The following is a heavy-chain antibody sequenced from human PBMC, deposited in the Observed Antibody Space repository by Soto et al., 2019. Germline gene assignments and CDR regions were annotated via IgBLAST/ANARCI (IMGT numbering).Heavy chain of an antibody. CDR3: VRRAITATTKWGAFDI. CDR1: DFTFSNYV. V-gene: IGHV3-23*01. CDR2: ISYSVDKT. Sequence: GGSLRLSCAASDFTFSNYVMNWVRQAPGKGLEWVATISYSVDKTHYADSVRGRFTVSRDNSKNTLSLQMNSLRAEDAAVYYCVRRAITATTKWGAFDIWGQGTMVTVSS. D-gene: IGHD1-7*01. J-gene: IGHJ3*02.